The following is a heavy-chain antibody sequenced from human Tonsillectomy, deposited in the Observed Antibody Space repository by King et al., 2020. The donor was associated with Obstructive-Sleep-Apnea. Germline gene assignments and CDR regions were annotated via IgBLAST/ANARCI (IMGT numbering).Heavy chain of an antibody. CDR2: IYYSGST. CDR3: ARDLRAVPPYHYAVDV. Sequence: QLQESGPGLLKPSQTLSLTCTVSGGSISSGGYYWSWIRQHPGKALEWIGFIYYSGSTYYNPSLQGRVTTSADTSRNQFSLNLSSVTAADTAVYYCARDLRAVPPYHYAVDVWGQGTTVTVSS. D-gene: IGHD1-1*01. CDR1: GGSISSGGYY. J-gene: IGHJ6*02. V-gene: IGHV4-31*03.